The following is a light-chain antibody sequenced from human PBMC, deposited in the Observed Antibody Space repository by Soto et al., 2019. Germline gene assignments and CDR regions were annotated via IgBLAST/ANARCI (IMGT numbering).Light chain of an antibody. Sequence: QSALTQPASVSGSPGQSITISCTGTSSDVGGYNYVSWYQQHPGKAPKLMICQVSNRPSGVSNRFSGSKSGNTASLTISGLQAEDEADYYFSSYTRRYTWVFGGGTKLTVL. CDR2: QVS. J-gene: IGLJ3*02. CDR3: SSYTRRYTWV. V-gene: IGLV2-14*01. CDR1: SSDVGGYNY.